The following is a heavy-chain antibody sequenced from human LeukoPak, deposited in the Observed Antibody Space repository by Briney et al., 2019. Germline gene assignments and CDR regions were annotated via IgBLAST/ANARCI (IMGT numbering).Heavy chain of an antibody. D-gene: IGHD3-16*01. CDR3: ASLMVGQGGVGATHCYF. CDR1: GFTFSSYG. Sequence: GGSLRLSSTESGFTFSSYGMHWVRQAPGKGLEWVTFIRHDGSATYYADYVKGRFTSSRDNSKSTVYLEVNSLRPEDTAVYYCASLMVGQGGVGATHCYFWGQGTLLSVSS. V-gene: IGHV3-30*02. CDR2: IRHDGSAT. J-gene: IGHJ4*02.